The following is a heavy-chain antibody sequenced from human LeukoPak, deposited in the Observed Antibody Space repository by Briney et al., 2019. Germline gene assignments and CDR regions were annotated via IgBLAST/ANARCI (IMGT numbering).Heavy chain of an antibody. CDR2: IYSGGST. CDR3: ARVSRITDLGDI. J-gene: IGHJ3*02. D-gene: IGHD3-10*01. CDR1: GSTVSSNY. V-gene: IGHV3-66*01. Sequence: GGSLRLSCAASGSTVSSNYMSWVRQAPGKGLEWVSIIYSGGSTYYADSVKGRFTIFRDNSKNTLYLQMNSLRAEDTAVYYCARVSRITDLGDIWGQGTMVTVSS.